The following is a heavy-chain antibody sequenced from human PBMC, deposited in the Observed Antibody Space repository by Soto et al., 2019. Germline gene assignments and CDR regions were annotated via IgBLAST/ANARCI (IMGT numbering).Heavy chain of an antibody. J-gene: IGHJ6*03. D-gene: IGHD2-2*01. V-gene: IGHV4-31*03. CDR3: ARGTVVVPAAIGLDYYYYMDV. CDR1: GGSISSGGYY. Sequence: SETLSLTCTVSGGSISSGGYYWSWIRQHPGKGLEWIGYIYYSGSTYYNPSLKGRVTISVDTSKNQFSLKLSSVTAADTAVYYCARGTVVVPAAIGLDYYYYMDVWGKGATVTVSS. CDR2: IYYSGST.